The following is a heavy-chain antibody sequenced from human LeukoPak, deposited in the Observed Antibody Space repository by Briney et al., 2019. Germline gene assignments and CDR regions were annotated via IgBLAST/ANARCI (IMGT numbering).Heavy chain of an antibody. V-gene: IGHV4-59*08. CDR3: ARRGSSGWHSFDP. J-gene: IGHJ5*02. D-gene: IGHD6-19*01. Sequence: PSETLSLTCTVSGGSISSYYWSWIRQPPGKGLEWIGYIYYSGSTNYNPSLKSRVTISVDTSKNQFSLKLSSVTAADTAVYYCARRGSSGWHSFDPWGQGTLVTVSS. CDR2: IYYSGST. CDR1: GGSISSYY.